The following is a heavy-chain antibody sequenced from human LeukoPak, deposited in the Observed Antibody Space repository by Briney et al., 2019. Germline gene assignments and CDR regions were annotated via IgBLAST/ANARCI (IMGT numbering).Heavy chain of an antibody. V-gene: IGHV3-48*02. D-gene: IGHD3-10*01. J-gene: IGHJ4*02. CDR2: ISGASSPI. CDR3: ARGLSTCDY. Sequence: GGSLTLSCAASGFALSGYGMHWVRQAPGKGLEWVSYISGASSPIYYADSVRGRCTISRDNAKNSLYLQMNSLRDDDTAVYYCARGLSTCDYWGQGTLVTVSS. CDR1: GFALSGYG.